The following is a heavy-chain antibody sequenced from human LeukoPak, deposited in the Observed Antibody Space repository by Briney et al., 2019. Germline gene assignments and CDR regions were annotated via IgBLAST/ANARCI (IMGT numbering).Heavy chain of an antibody. CDR3: ARGGSYSVAPFDY. CDR2: ISGSGGST. Sequence: PGGSLRLSCAASGFTFSSYAMSWVRQAPGKGLEWVSAISGSGGSTYYADSVKGRFTISRDNSKNTLYLQMNSLRAEDTAVYYCARGGSYSVAPFDYWGQGTLVTVSS. D-gene: IGHD1-26*01. CDR1: GFTFSSYA. V-gene: IGHV3-23*01. J-gene: IGHJ4*02.